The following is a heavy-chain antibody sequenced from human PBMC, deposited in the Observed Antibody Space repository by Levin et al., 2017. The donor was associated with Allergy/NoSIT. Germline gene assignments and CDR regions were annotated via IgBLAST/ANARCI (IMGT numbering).Heavy chain of an antibody. J-gene: IGHJ4*02. CDR1: GFTFSSYA. Sequence: GESLKISCAASGFTFSSYAMYWVRQAPGKGLEGVAVISNDGINKYYADSVKGRFTISRDNSENTVYLQMNSLRTEDTALYYCARVRYYYALGNYPTLDFWGQGTLVTVSS. V-gene: IGHV3-30-3*01. D-gene: IGHD3-10*01. CDR3: ARVRYYYALGNYPTLDF. CDR2: ISNDGINK.